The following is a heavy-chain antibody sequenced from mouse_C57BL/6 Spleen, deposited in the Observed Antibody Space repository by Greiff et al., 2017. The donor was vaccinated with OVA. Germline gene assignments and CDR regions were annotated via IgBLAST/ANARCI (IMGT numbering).Heavy chain of an antibody. V-gene: IGHV1-55*01. CDR2: IYPGSGST. J-gene: IGHJ3*01. CDR3: ARSGYDSTVAFAY. Sequence: VQLQQPGAELVKPGASVKMSCKASGYTFTSYWITWVKQRPGQGLEWIGDIYPGSGSTNYNEKFKSKATLTVDTSSSTAYMQLSSLTSEDSAVYYCARSGYDSTVAFAYWGQGTLVTVSA. D-gene: IGHD2-4*01. CDR1: GYTFTSYW.